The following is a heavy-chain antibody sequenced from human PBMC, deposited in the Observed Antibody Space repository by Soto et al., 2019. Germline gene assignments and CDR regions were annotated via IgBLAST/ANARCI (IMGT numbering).Heavy chain of an antibody. CDR2: ISGSGGST. D-gene: IGHD6-13*01. CDR1: GFTFRSYA. J-gene: IGHJ4*02. V-gene: IGHV3-23*01. CDR3: AQDQIAAADIEDY. Sequence: GGSLRLSCAASGFTFRSYAMGWVRQAPGKGQEWVAVISGSGGSTYYADSVKGRFTISRDNSKNTLYLQMNSLRAEDTAVYYCAQDQIAAADIEDYWGQGTLVTVSS.